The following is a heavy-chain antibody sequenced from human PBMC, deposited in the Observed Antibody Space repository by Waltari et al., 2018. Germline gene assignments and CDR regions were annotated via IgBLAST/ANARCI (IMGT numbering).Heavy chain of an antibody. Sequence: QLQLQESGPGLVKPSETLSLTCTVSGGSTSSDYYYWSWIRLPPGKGLEWIGSMYYSGGTYYNPSLNARVTISGDTSRKQFSLKVTSVTAADTAMYYCARSYSGYDSPYDYWGQGIQVTVSS. V-gene: IGHV4-39*07. CDR1: GGSTSSDYYY. J-gene: IGHJ4*02. CDR2: MYYSGGT. CDR3: ARSYSGYDSPYDY. D-gene: IGHD5-12*01.